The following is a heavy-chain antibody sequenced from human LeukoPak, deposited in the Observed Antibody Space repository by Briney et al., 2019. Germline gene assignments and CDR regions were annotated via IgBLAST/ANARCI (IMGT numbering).Heavy chain of an antibody. J-gene: IGHJ4*02. Sequence: PGGSLRLSCAASGFTFDDYAMHWIRQAPGKGLEWVSGISWNSGSIGYADSVKGRFTISRDNAKNSLYLQMNSLRAEDTALYYCARDGDDILTGLADYWGQGTLVTVSS. CDR2: ISWNSGSI. V-gene: IGHV3-9*01. D-gene: IGHD3-9*01. CDR3: ARDGDDILTGLADY. CDR1: GFTFDDYA.